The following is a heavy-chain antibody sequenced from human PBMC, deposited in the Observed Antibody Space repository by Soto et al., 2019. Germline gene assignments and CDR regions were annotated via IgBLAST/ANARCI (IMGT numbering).Heavy chain of an antibody. D-gene: IGHD1-1*01. CDR3: ASDRTSSLSRGTSFDY. J-gene: IGHJ4*02. Sequence: GGSLRLSCAASGFTVSSNYMSWVRQAPGKGLEWVSVIYSGGSTYYADSVKGRFTISRHNSKNTLYLQMNSLRAEDTAVYYCASDRTSSLSRGTSFDYWGQGTLVTVSS. CDR2: IYSGGST. CDR1: GFTVSSNY. V-gene: IGHV3-53*04.